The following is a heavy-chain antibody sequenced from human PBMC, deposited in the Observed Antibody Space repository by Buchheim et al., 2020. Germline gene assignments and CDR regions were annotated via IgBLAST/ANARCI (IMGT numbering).Heavy chain of an antibody. CDR1: GGSISSGGYY. V-gene: IGHV4-31*02. J-gene: IGHJ6*02. D-gene: IGHD4-11*01. CDR2: IYYSGST. Sequence: QVQLQESGPGLVKPSQTPSLTCTVSGGSISSGGYYWSWIRQHPGKGLEWIGYIYYSGSTYYNPSLKRRLTLSVDTSKNQFSLKLSSVTAADTAVYYCARDRPRDYSLDYYGMDVWGQGTT. CDR3: ARDRPRDYSLDYYGMDV.